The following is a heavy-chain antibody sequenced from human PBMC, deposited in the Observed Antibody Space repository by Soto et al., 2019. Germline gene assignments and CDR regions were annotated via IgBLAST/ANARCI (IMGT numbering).Heavy chain of an antibody. CDR1: GDSFTRYW. J-gene: IGHJ6*02. CDR2: IDPSDSYT. Sequence: GESLTISGTCAGDSFTRYWISWVRQMPGKGLEWMGRIDPSDSYTNYSPSFQGHVTISADKSISTAYLQWSSLKASDTAMYYCARCDSSSPLGMDVWGQGTTVTVSS. D-gene: IGHD6-6*01. V-gene: IGHV5-10-1*01. CDR3: ARCDSSSPLGMDV.